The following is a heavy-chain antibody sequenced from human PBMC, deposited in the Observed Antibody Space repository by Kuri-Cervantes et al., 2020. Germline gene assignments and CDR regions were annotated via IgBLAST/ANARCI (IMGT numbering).Heavy chain of an antibody. V-gene: IGHV3-48*02. D-gene: IGHD2-8*01. CDR2: ISSSSSTI. Sequence: GGSLRLSCAASGFTFSRNAMSWVRQAPGKGLEWVSYISSSSSTIYYADSVKGRFTISRDNAKNSLYLQMNSLRDEDTAVYYCARDTFGFYIVLNNYGMDDWGQGTTVTVSS. J-gene: IGHJ6*02. CDR3: ARDTFGFYIVLNNYGMDD. CDR1: GFTFSRNA.